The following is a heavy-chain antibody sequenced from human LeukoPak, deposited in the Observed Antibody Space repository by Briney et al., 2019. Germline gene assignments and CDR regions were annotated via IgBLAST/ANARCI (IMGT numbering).Heavy chain of an antibody. D-gene: IGHD1-26*01. CDR1: GGSVSDFY. V-gene: IGHV4-59*02. Sequence: PSETLTLTCSVSGGSVSDFYWSWIRQSPGKGLEWIGYIYYGGSTTYSPSLKSRVSISRDTSRNQLSLKLTSMTAADTAVYYGARNVGSRFFYMDFWGEGTTVSVS. CDR3: ARNVGSRFFYMDF. CDR2: IYYGGST. J-gene: IGHJ6*03.